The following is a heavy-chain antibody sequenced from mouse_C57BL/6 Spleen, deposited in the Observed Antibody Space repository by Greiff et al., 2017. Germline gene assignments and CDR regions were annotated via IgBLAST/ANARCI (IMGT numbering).Heavy chain of an antibody. J-gene: IGHJ2*01. CDR3: ARSVTTVGGYFDY. Sequence: VQLQQSGAELVKPGASVKISCKASGYAFSSYWMNWVKQRPGKGLEWIGQIYPGDGDTNYNGKFKGKATLTADKSSSTAYMQLSSLTSEDSAVYFCARSVTTVGGYFDYWGQGTTLTVSS. V-gene: IGHV1-80*01. D-gene: IGHD1-1*01. CDR2: IYPGDGDT. CDR1: GYAFSSYW.